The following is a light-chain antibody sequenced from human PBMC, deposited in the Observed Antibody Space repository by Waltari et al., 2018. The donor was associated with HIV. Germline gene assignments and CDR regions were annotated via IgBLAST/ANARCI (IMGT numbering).Light chain of an antibody. V-gene: IGLV2-8*01. J-gene: IGLJ3*02. CDR1: SSDVGPYDY. Sequence: QFALTQPPSASGSPGQSVTISCTGTSSDVGPYDYVFWYQQHPGKAPKLMIYEVSKRPPGLPDRFSGSKSANTASLTVSGLQEDDDADYYCSSYAGSNNLVFGGGTKLTVL. CDR3: SSYAGSNNLV. CDR2: EVS.